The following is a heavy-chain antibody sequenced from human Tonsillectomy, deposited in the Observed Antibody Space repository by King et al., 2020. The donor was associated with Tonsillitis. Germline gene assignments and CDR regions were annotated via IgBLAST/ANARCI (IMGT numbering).Heavy chain of an antibody. CDR1: GGSISSSNW. D-gene: IGHD5-24*01. CDR2: IYHSGST. V-gene: IGHV4-4*02. J-gene: IGHJ5*02. Sequence: VQLQESGPGLVKPSGTLSLTCAVSGGSISSSNWWSWVRQPPGKGLEWIGEIYHSGSTNYNPSLKSRVTISVDKSKNQFSLKLSSVTAADTAVYYCARDGIVEVRAEMAPSYNCFDPCGQGTLVTVSP. CDR3: ARDGIVEVRAEMAPSYNCFDP.